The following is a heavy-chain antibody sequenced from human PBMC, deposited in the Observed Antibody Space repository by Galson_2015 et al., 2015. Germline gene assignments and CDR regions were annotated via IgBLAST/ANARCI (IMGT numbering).Heavy chain of an antibody. Sequence: SLRLSCAASGFSFNNAWMSWVRQAPGKGLEWVGRIKSNTDGGTIDYAAPVKGRFTISRDDSKNTLCLQMNSLRTEDTAMYYCTTVAYCSSTSCPPYYSYYGMDVWGQGTTVAVSS. CDR3: TTVAYCSSTSCPPYYSYYGMDV. J-gene: IGHJ6*02. CDR2: IKSNTDGGTI. V-gene: IGHV3-15*01. D-gene: IGHD2-2*01. CDR1: GFSFNNAW.